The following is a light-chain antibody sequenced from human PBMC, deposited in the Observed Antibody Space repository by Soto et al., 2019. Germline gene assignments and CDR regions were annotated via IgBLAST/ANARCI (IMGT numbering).Light chain of an antibody. J-gene: IGLJ2*01. Sequence: QSALTQPASVSGSPGQSITISSTGTSSDVGGYNYVSWYQQHPGKAPKLMIYDVSNRPSGVSNRFSGSKSGNTASLTISGLQAEDEADYYCSSYTSMTTLVFGGGTKLTVL. CDR3: SSYTSMTTLV. CDR2: DVS. V-gene: IGLV2-14*01. CDR1: SSDVGGYNY.